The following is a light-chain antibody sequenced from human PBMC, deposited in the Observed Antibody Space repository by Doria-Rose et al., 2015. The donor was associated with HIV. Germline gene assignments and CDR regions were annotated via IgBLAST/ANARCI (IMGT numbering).Light chain of an antibody. Sequence: DIRVTQSPESLGMSLGERATLNCKSNQSLLYTSKNYLAWYQQKPGQPLKLLIYWTSTRQSGVPARFSGSGSGTDFTLTISSLEAKYVAVYYCQQYYDTPSFGPGTTVDIK. CDR2: WTS. V-gene: IGKV4-1*01. J-gene: IGKJ3*01. CDR3: QQYYDTPS. CDR1: QSLLYTSKNY.